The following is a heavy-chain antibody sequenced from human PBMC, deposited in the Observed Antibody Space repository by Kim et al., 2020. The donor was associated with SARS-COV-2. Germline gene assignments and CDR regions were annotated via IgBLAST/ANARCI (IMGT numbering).Heavy chain of an antibody. J-gene: IGHJ4*02. V-gene: IGHV6-1*01. CDR1: GDSVSSTSVA. CDR3: ARTRYYFDY. D-gene: IGHD3-16*02. Sequence: SQTLSLTCAISGDSVSSTSVAWNWIRQSPSRGLEWLGRTYLRSKWFEECAVSMKSRISISPDTTKNQFSLQLNSVTPEDTAVYYCARTRYYFDYWGQGILVTVSS. CDR2: TYLRSKWFE.